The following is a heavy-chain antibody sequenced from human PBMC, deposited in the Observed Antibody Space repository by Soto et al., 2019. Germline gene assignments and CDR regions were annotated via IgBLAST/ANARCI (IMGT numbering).Heavy chain of an antibody. CDR3: ARDLGAVGATPLDY. V-gene: IGHV3-33*01. CDR2: IWYDGSNK. J-gene: IGHJ4*02. Sequence: QVQLVESGGGVVQPGRSLRLSCAASGFTFSSYGMHWVRQAPGKGLEWVAVIWYDGSNKYYADSVKGRFTISRDSSKNTLYLQMNSLRAEDTAVYYCARDLGAVGATPLDYWGQGTLVTVSS. D-gene: IGHD1-26*01. CDR1: GFTFSSYG.